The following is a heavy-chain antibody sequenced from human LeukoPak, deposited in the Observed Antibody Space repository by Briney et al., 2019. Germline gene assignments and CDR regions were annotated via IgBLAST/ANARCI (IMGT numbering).Heavy chain of an antibody. V-gene: IGHV3-21*01. Sequence: PGGSLRLSCAASGFTFSSYSMNWVRQAPGKGLEWVSSISSSSSYIYYADSVKGRFTISRDNAKNSLYLQMNSLRAEDTAVYYCARDQSGIAASSFDYWGQGTLVTVSS. CDR1: GFTFSSYS. D-gene: IGHD6-13*01. J-gene: IGHJ4*02. CDR2: ISSSSSYI. CDR3: ARDQSGIAASSFDY.